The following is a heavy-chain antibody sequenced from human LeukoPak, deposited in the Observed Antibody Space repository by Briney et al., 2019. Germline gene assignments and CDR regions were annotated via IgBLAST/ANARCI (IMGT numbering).Heavy chain of an antibody. J-gene: IGHJ4*02. V-gene: IGHV3-7*01. CDR3: ATLASGGHPFED. CDR2: IKQDGSEK. Sequence: PGGSLRHSCSASGFIFSNYAMSWVRQTPGKGLEWVANIKQDGSEKYYVDSVKGRFTISRDNAKNALYLHMNSLRAEDTAVYYCATLASGGHPFEDWGRGTLVTVSS. D-gene: IGHD3-3*02. CDR1: GFIFSNYA.